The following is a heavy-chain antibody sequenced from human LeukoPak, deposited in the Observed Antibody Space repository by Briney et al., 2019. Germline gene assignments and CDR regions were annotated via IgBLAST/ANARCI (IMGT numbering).Heavy chain of an antibody. J-gene: IGHJ4*02. V-gene: IGHV4-4*07. D-gene: IGHD5-12*01. CDR1: GGSISSYY. Sequence: SETLSLTCTVSGGSISSYYWSWIRHPAGKGLEWIGRIYTTGSTNYNPSLKSRVTISIDKSKNQFSLKLSCVTAADTAVYYCARGDTVATGLYDYWGQGTRVTVAS. CDR2: IYTTGST. CDR3: ARGDTVATGLYDY.